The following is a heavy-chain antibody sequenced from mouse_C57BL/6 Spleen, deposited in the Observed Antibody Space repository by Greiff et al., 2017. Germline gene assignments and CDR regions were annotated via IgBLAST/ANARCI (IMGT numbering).Heavy chain of an antibody. V-gene: IGHV1-22*01. J-gene: IGHJ2*01. CDR3: ARRYYDYSYYFDY. Sequence: VQLKASGPELVKPGASVKMSCKASGYTFTDYNMHWVKQSHGKSLEWIGYINPNNGGTSYNQKFKGKATLTVNKSSSTAYMELRSLTSEDSAVYYCARRYYDYSYYFDYWGQGTTLTVSS. CDR2: INPNNGGT. CDR1: GYTFTDYN. D-gene: IGHD2-4*01.